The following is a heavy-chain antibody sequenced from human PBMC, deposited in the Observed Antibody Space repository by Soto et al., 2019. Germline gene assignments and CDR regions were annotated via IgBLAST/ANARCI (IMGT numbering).Heavy chain of an antibody. CDR1: GGSISSSNW. V-gene: IGHV4-4*02. D-gene: IGHD5-18*01. Sequence: SETLSLTCAVSGGSISSSNWWNWVRQSPGKGLEWIGEIQHSGSTNYNPSLQSRVTISVDKSKNHFFLKLSSVTAADTAMYYCARQPVDTAAFDIWGQGTMVTVSS. CDR2: IQHSGST. CDR3: ARQPVDTAAFDI. J-gene: IGHJ3*02.